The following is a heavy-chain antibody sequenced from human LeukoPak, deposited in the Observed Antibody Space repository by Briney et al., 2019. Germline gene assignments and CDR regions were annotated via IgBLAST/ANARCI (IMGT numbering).Heavy chain of an antibody. CDR1: GYSISSGYY. V-gene: IGHV4-38-2*01. CDR3: ARQSGWSEPFDY. Sequence: PSETLSLTCAVSGYSISSGYYWAGIRQPPGKGLEWIGSIDYSGRTYYNPSLKSRVTISVDTSKNQFSLKLCSVTAADTAVYYCARQSGWSEPFDYWGQGTLVTVYS. D-gene: IGHD6-19*01. J-gene: IGHJ4*02. CDR2: IDYSGRT.